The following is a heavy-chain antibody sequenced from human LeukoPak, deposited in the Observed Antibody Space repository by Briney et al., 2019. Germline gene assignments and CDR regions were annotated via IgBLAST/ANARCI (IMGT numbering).Heavy chain of an antibody. Sequence: GGSLRLSCAASGFTFSNYEMNWVRQAPGKGLEWVSYISSSGNTIYYGDPVKGRFTISRDNAKNSLYLQMNSLRAEDTGVYYCARAALSGWIDYWGQGTLVTVSS. J-gene: IGHJ4*02. CDR3: ARAALSGWIDY. V-gene: IGHV3-48*03. CDR1: GFTFSNYE. D-gene: IGHD6-19*01. CDR2: ISSSGNTI.